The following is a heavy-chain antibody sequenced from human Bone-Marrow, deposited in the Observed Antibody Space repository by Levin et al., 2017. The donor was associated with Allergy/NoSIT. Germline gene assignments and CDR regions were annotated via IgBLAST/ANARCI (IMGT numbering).Heavy chain of an antibody. CDR3: AHRFRVGGSRFFDY. D-gene: IGHD6-13*01. CDR1: GFSLSTSGVG. J-gene: IGHJ4*02. V-gene: IGHV2-5*02. CDR2: IYWDDDI. Sequence: SGPTLVKPTQTLTLTCTFSGFSLSTSGVGVGWIRQPPGKALEWLGLIYWDDDIHYSPSLKTRLTITKDTSTNQVVLTMTKMDPVDTATYDCAHRFRVGGSRFFDYWGQGTLVTVSS.